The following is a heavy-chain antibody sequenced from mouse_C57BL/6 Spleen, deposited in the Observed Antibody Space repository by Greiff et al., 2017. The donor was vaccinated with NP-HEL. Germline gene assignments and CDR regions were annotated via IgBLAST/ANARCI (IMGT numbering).Heavy chain of an antibody. CDR2: ISDGGSYT. Sequence: DVKLVESGGGLVKPGGSLKLSCAASGFTFSSYAMSWVRQTPEKRLEWVATISDGGSYTYYPDNVKGRFTISRDNAKNNLYLQMSHLKSEDTAMYYCARERSLYGSNAMDYWGQGTSVTVSS. CDR1: GFTFSSYA. D-gene: IGHD1-1*01. J-gene: IGHJ4*01. CDR3: ARERSLYGSNAMDY. V-gene: IGHV5-4*01.